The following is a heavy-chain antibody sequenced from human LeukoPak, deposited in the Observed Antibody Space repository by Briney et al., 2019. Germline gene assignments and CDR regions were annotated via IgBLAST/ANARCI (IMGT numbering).Heavy chain of an antibody. Sequence: SDALSLTCTVSGGSISSYYWSGIRQPPGKEREGMGYIYYIRSTNYNPSLKSRVTISVDTCKNQFSLKLSSVTAADTAVYYCARVRIAVADYYFDYWGPGTLVTV. CDR1: GGSISSYY. V-gene: IGHV4-59*12. CDR3: ARVRIAVADYYFDY. CDR2: IYYIRST. J-gene: IGHJ4*02. D-gene: IGHD6-19*01.